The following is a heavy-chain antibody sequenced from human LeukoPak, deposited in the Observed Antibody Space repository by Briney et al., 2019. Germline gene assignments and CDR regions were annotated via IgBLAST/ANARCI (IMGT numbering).Heavy chain of an antibody. CDR3: ARRSSGWYVFDY. CDR1: GFTFSSYA. J-gene: IGHJ4*02. D-gene: IGHD6-19*01. V-gene: IGHV3-23*01. Sequence: PGGSLRLSCVVSGFTFSSYAISWVRQAPGKGLEWVSAISGTGGSTYYADSVKGRFTISRDNSKNTLYLQMGSLRAEDMAVYYCARRSSGWYVFDYWGQGTLATVSS. CDR2: ISGTGGST.